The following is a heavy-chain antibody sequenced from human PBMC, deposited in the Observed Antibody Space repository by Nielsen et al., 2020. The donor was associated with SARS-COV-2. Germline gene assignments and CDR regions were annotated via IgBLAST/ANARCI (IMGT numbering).Heavy chain of an antibody. Sequence: ASVKVSCKASGYTFTSYYIHWVRQAPGQGLEWMGIINPSGGSTSYAQKFQGRVTMTRDTSTSTVYMELSSLRSEDTAVYYCVIVVEMEEYYYYMDVWGKGTTVTVSS. J-gene: IGHJ6*03. D-gene: IGHD2-21*01. CDR2: INPSGGST. V-gene: IGHV1-46*01. CDR1: GYTFTSYY. CDR3: VIVVEMEEYYYYMDV.